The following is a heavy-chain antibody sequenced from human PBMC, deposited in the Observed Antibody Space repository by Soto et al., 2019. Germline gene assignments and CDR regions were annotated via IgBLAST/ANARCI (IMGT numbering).Heavy chain of an antibody. CDR3: ARGQRADAYFDL. J-gene: IGHJ4*02. CDR1: GGSFSGYH. CDR2: INPDGRT. Sequence: PSETLSLTCAVYGGSFSGYHWNWIRQPPGRGLEWIGDINPDGRTTYNPSLKSRVTISLDTSQMQLSLKVGSVTAADTAVYYCARGQRADAYFDLWDQGTLVTVSS. V-gene: IGHV4-34*01. D-gene: IGHD6-13*01.